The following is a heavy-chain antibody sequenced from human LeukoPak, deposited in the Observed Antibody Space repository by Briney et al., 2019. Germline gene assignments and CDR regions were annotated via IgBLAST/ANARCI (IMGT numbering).Heavy chain of an antibody. CDR1: GYTFTGYY. CDR2: INPNSGGT. CDR3: ASPITTTGWDYYYYGMDV. V-gene: IGHV1-2*02. D-gene: IGHD1-26*01. Sequence: ASVKVSCKASGYTFTGYYMHWVRQAPGQGLEWMGWINPNSGGTNYAQKFQGRVTMTRDTSISIAYMELSRLRSDDTAVYYCASPITTTGWDYYYYGMDVWGQGTTVTVSS. J-gene: IGHJ6*02.